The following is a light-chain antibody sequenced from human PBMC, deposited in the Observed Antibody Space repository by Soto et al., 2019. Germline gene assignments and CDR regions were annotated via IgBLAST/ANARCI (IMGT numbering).Light chain of an antibody. CDR1: QSISGS. CDR2: EAS. V-gene: IGKV1-5*03. CDR3: QQYNGYWT. Sequence: DIQMTQSPSTLSASVGDRVTITCRASQSISGSLAWYQQQPGKAPKLLIYEASNLKSGVPSSFSGSGSGTEYTLTISSLQPDDSASYYCQQYNGYWTFGQGTRVEIK. J-gene: IGKJ1*01.